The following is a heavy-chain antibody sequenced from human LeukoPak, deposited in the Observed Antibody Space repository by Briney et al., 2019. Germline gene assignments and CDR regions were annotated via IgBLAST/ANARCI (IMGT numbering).Heavy chain of an antibody. CDR2: IYSGGST. Sequence: GGSLRLSCAASGFTVSSNYMSWVRQAPGKGLEWVSVIYSGGSTYYADSVKGRFTISRDNSKNTLYLQMNSLRAEDTAVYYCAGAAAGLLLFDYWGQGTLVTVSS. V-gene: IGHV3-66*01. CDR3: AGAAAGLLLFDY. D-gene: IGHD6-13*01. CDR1: GFTVSSNY. J-gene: IGHJ4*02.